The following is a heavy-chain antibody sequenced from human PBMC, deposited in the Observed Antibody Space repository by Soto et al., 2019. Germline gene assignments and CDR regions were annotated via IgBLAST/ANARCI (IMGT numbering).Heavy chain of an antibody. V-gene: IGHV4-59*08. J-gene: IGHJ4*02. CDR2: IYYNGDT. Sequence: SETLSLTCTVSGNSISGYYWSWIRQPPGKGLEWIGYIYYNGDTNYNPSLKSRVTISVDTSKNTLYVQMNSLKADDSAIYYCAKIKDNSGIIHWGQGTQVTVSS. CDR1: GNSISGYY. D-gene: IGHD1-26*01. CDR3: AKIKDNSGIIH.